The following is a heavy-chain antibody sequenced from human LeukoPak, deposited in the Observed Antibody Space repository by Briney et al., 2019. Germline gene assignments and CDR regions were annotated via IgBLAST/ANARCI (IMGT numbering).Heavy chain of an antibody. Sequence: SETLSLTCTVSGYSISGGYYWGWIRQPPGKGLEWIGEINHSGSTNYNPSLKSRVTISVDTSKNQFSLKLSSVTAADTAVYYCARHLAYYGSGSYYNRPRWFDPWGQGTLVTVSS. V-gene: IGHV4-38-2*02. D-gene: IGHD3-10*01. J-gene: IGHJ5*02. CDR1: GYSISGGYY. CDR3: ARHLAYYGSGSYYNRPRWFDP. CDR2: INHSGST.